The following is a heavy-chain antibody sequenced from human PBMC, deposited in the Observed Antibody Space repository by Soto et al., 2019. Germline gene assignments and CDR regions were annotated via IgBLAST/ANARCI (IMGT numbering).Heavy chain of an antibody. CDR3: AREREYYYGSGNYDYYYYYMDV. Sequence: SETLSLTCTVSGGSISSYYWSWIRQPPGKGLEWIGYIYYSGSTNYNPSLKSRVTISVDTSKNQFSLKLSSVTAADTAVYYCAREREYYYGSGNYDYYYYYMDVWGKGTTVTVSS. D-gene: IGHD3-10*01. J-gene: IGHJ6*03. CDR2: IYYSGST. CDR1: GGSISSYY. V-gene: IGHV4-59*01.